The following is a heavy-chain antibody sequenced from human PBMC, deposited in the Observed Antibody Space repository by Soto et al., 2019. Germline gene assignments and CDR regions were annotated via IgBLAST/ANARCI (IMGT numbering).Heavy chain of an antibody. D-gene: IGHD3-22*01. CDR2: IYYSGST. CDR3: ARGGKYYDSSGHHDY. V-gene: IGHV4-59*01. CDR1: GGSISSYY. J-gene: IGHJ4*02. Sequence: SETLSLTCTVSGGSISSYYWSWIRQPPGKGLEWIGYIYYSGSTNYNPSLKSRVTISVDTSKNQFSLKLSSVTAADTAVYYCARGGKYYDSSGHHDYWGQGTLVTVSS.